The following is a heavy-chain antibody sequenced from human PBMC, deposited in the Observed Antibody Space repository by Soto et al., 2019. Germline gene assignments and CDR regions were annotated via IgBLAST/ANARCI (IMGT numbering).Heavy chain of an antibody. CDR1: GFTFSIYS. J-gene: IGHJ6*02. Sequence: GGSLRLSCAASGFTFSIYSMNWVRQAPWKGLEWVSYISSSSSTIYYADSVKGRFTISRDNAKNSLYLQMNSLRAEDTAVYYCARETYSSSWTDYYYYGMDVWGQGTTVTVSS. D-gene: IGHD6-13*01. CDR3: ARETYSSSWTDYYYYGMDV. CDR2: ISSSSSTI. V-gene: IGHV3-48*01.